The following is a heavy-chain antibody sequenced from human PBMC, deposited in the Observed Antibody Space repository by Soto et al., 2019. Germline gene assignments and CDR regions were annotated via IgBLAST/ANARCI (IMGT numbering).Heavy chain of an antibody. Sequence: GGSLRLSCAASGFTFSSYGIHWVRQAPGKGLEWVAVIWYDGSNKYYADSVKGRFTISRDNSKNTLYLQMNSLRAEDTAVYYCAIDTVTTLRDYYYYYYYMDVWGKGTTVTVSS. V-gene: IGHV3-33*01. CDR3: AIDTVTTLRDYYYYYYYMDV. CDR2: IWYDGSNK. D-gene: IGHD4-17*01. CDR1: GFTFSSYG. J-gene: IGHJ6*03.